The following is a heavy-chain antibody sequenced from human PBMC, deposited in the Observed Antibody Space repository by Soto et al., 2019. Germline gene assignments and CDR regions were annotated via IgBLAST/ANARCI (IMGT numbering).Heavy chain of an antibody. CDR1: GYTFTSYG. D-gene: IGHD1-26*01. J-gene: IGHJ6*01. CDR3: ARDTPPGSGSYNYGMDV. V-gene: IGHV1-18*01. Sequence: GSVKVCCKACGYTFTSYGISLVRKAPGQGLEWMGCISASNGNTNYAQKLQGRVTMTTDTSTSTAYMELRSLRSDDTAFYYCARDTPPGSGSYNYGMDVWGQGTTVTVSS. CDR2: ISASNGNT.